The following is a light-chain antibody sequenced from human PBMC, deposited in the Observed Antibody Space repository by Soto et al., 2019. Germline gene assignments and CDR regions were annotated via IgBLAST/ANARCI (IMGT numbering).Light chain of an antibody. CDR1: SRDVGGYNY. Sequence: QSVLTQPPSASGSPGQSVAISCTGTSRDVGGYNYVSWYQQHPGKTPKLMIYEVNTRPSGVPDRFSGSKSGNTASLTVSGLQAGDEADYYCSSYAGSSNVFGT. CDR2: EVN. CDR3: SSYAGSSNV. J-gene: IGLJ1*01. V-gene: IGLV2-8*01.